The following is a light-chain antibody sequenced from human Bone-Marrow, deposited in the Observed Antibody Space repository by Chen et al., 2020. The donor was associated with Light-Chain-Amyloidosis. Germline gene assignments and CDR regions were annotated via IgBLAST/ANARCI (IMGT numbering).Light chain of an antibody. Sequence: DSQMLQSPSSLSESVGDRVTITCRSSQSVSRYLNWYQQKPGKAPKLLIYATSNLQSGVPSRFSGSGSETDFTLTISSLQPEDFATYYCQQSYSSPLTFGGGIRVEIK. CDR2: ATS. CDR3: QQSYSSPLT. V-gene: IGKV1-39*01. CDR1: QSVSRY. J-gene: IGKJ4*01.